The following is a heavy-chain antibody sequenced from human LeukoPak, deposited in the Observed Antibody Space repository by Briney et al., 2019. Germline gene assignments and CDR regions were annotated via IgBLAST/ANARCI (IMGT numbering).Heavy chain of an antibody. CDR3: AKVSPINPSGYLDY. J-gene: IGHJ4*02. D-gene: IGHD3-3*01. CDR2: IRYDGSIK. CDR1: GFTFSSFG. Sequence: PGGSLRLSCAASGFTFSSFGMHWVRQAPGKGLGWVAFIRYDGSIKDYADSVKGRFTISRDNSKNTLYLQMNSLRAEDTAIYYCAKVSPINPSGYLDYWGQGTLVTVSS. V-gene: IGHV3-30*02.